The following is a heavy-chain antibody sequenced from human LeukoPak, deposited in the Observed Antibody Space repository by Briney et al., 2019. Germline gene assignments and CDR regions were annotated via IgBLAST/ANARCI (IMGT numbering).Heavy chain of an antibody. CDR1: GYTFTSYG. Sequence: ASVTVSCKASGYTFTSYGISWVRQAPGQGLEWMGWISAYNGNTNYAQKLQGRVTMTTDTSTSTAYMELRSLRSDDTAVYYCARESSGWPPLYYYGMDVWGQGTTVTVSS. CDR2: ISAYNGNT. J-gene: IGHJ6*02. D-gene: IGHD6-19*01. V-gene: IGHV1-18*01. CDR3: ARESSGWPPLYYYGMDV.